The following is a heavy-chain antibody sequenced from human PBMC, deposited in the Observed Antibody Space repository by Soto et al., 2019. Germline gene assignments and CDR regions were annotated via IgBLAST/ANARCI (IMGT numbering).Heavy chain of an antibody. CDR2: TSASGGKT. CDR3: AKEVGVRGVSIFDY. Sequence: EVQLLESGGGLVQPGGSLRLSCAASGFTFSTYGMNWVRQAPGKGLEWVSGTSASGGKTYYADSVKGRFTISRDNSKNTLYLQMNSLRAEYTAVYYCAKEVGVRGVSIFDYWGQGTLVTVSS. CDR1: GFTFSTYG. D-gene: IGHD3-10*01. J-gene: IGHJ4*02. V-gene: IGHV3-23*01.